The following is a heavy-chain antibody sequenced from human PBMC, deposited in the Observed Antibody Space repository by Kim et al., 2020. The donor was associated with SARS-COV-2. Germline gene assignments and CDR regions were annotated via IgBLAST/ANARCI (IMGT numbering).Heavy chain of an antibody. D-gene: IGHD3-3*01. Sequence: GGSLRLSCAASGFTFSSYGMHWVRQAPGKGLEWVAVIWYDGSNKYYAGSVKGRFTISRDNSKNTLYLQMNSLRAEDTAVYYCARSPLRLGVVISQYYYYYGMDVWGQGTTVTASS. J-gene: IGHJ6*02. CDR1: GFTFSSYG. CDR3: ARSPLRLGVVISQYYYYYGMDV. CDR2: IWYDGSNK. V-gene: IGHV3-33*01.